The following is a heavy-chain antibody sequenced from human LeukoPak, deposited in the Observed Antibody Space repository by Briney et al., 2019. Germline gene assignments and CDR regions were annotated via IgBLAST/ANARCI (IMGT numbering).Heavy chain of an antibody. D-gene: IGHD3-22*01. J-gene: IGHJ1*01. Sequence: GGSLRLSCAASGFTSSKVWMSWVRQAPGKGLEWVGRIKSKTDGGTIDYAAPVKGRFTISRDDSKDTLFLQMNSLKTKDTAVYYCTTDLSELDDSGYYAKYFHHWGQGTLVSVSS. V-gene: IGHV3-15*01. CDR2: IKSKTDGGTI. CDR1: GFTSSKVW. CDR3: TTDLSELDDSGYYAKYFHH.